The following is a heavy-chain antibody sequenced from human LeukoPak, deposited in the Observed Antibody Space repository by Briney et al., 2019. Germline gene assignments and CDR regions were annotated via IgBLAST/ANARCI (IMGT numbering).Heavy chain of an antibody. D-gene: IGHD3-9*01. CDR2: IRSKAYGGTT. J-gene: IGHJ6*02. Sequence: GGSLRLSCTASGFTFGDYAMSWFRQAPGKGLEWVGFIRSKAYGGTTEYAASVKGRFTISRDDSKSIAYLQMNSLRTEDTAVYYCTRDRNDISFDYYYGMDVWGQGTTVTVSS. CDR1: GFTFGDYA. CDR3: TRDRNDISFDYYYGMDV. V-gene: IGHV3-49*03.